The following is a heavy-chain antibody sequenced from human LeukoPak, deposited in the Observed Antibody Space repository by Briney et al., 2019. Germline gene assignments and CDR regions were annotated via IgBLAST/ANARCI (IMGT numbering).Heavy chain of an antibody. CDR3: ATGPGGQWLVLGEGYFDY. D-gene: IGHD6-19*01. CDR2: FDPEDGET. V-gene: IGHV1-24*01. Sequence: ASVKVSCKASGYTFTGYYMHWVRQAPGKGLEWMGGFDPEDGETIYAQKFQGRVTMTEDTSTDTAYMELSSLSSEDTAVYYCATGPGGQWLVLGEGYFDYWGQGTLVTVSS. CDR1: GYTFTGYY. J-gene: IGHJ4*02.